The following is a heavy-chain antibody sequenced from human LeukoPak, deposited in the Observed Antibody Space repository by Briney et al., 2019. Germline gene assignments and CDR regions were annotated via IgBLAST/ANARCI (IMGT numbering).Heavy chain of an antibody. CDR1: GLTFSSYA. CDR2: IRGSGGST. V-gene: IGHV3-23*01. J-gene: IGHJ4*02. D-gene: IGHD2-2*01. Sequence: GGSLRLSCAAAGLTFSSYAMSWVRQAPGRGLEWVSVIRGSGGSTYYAGSVKGRFTISSDNSKNTLHLPMNSLRAEDTAVFYCAKGYCSTSRCYLNPFDYWGQGTLVAVPS. CDR3: AKGYCSTSRCYLNPFDY.